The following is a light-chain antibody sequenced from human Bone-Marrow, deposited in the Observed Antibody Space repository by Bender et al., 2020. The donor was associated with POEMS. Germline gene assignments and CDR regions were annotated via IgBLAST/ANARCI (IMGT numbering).Light chain of an antibody. CDR1: SSDVGSYNL. CDR2: AVT. J-gene: IGLJ1*01. CDR3: CSYADSSTLV. V-gene: IGLV2-23*02. Sequence: QSALTQPASVSGSPGQSITISCTGTSSDVGSYNLVSRYQQHPGKAPKLMIYAVTKRPSGVSNRFSGSKSGNTASLTISGLQAEDEADYYCCSYADSSTLVFGTGTKVTVL.